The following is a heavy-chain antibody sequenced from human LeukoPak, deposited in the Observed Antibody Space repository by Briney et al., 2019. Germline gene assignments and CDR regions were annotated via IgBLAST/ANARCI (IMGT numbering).Heavy chain of an antibody. CDR1: GYTFTGYY. D-gene: IGHD3-9*01. J-gene: IGHJ4*02. Sequence: ASVKVSYKASGYTFTGYYMHWVRQAPGQGLEWMGWINPNSGGTNYAQKFQGRVTMTRDTSISTAYMELSRLRSDDTAVYYCARDRDRYDDILTGSTFDYWGQGTLVTVSS. V-gene: IGHV1-2*02. CDR3: ARDRDRYDDILTGSTFDY. CDR2: INPNSGGT.